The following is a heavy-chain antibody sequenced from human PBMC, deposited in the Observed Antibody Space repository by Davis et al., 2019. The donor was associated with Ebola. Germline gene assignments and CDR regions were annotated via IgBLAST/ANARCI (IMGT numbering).Heavy chain of an antibody. CDR2: IWYDGSNE. D-gene: IGHD2-2*01. CDR1: GFTFSSHG. V-gene: IGHV3-30*02. Sequence: GGSLRLSCAASGFTFSSHGMHWVRQAPGKGLEWVAIIWYDGSNENYADSVKGRFTISRDNSKNTLYLQMNSLRAEDTAVYYCAKDRGYIVVVPAADWGQGTLVTVSS. J-gene: IGHJ4*02. CDR3: AKDRGYIVVVPAAD.